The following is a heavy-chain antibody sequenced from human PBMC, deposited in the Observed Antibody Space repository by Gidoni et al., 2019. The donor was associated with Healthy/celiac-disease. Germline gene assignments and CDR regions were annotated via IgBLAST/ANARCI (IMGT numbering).Heavy chain of an antibody. V-gene: IGHV4-34*01. CDR3: AREEVVVPAAINY. D-gene: IGHD2-2*01. CDR1: GGSFSSYY. Sequence: QVQLQQWGAGLLKPSETLSLTCAVYGGSFSSYYWSWIRQPPGKGLEWIGEINHSGSTNYNPSLKSRVTISVDTSKNQFSLKLSSVTAADTAVYYCAREEVVVPAAINYWGQGTLVTVSS. CDR2: INHSGST. J-gene: IGHJ4*02.